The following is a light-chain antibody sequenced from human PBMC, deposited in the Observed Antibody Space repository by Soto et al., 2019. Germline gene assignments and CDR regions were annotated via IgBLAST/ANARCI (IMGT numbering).Light chain of an antibody. CDR1: QTVSRY. J-gene: IGKJ4*01. CDR2: YAS. V-gene: IGKV3-11*01. CDR3: QQLSTWPFLT. Sequence: VLTQSPATLSLSPGERATLSCRASQTVSRYLAWYQQKPGQAPRLLIYYASNRAAGIPARFSGSWSGTDYTLTISSLEPEDFGVYYCQQLSTWPFLTFGGGTKVEI.